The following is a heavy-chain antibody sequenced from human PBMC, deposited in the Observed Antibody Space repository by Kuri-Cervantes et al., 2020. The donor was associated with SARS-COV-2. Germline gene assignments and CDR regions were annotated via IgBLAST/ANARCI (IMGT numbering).Heavy chain of an antibody. CDR1: GFTFSSYG. CDR3: ARDVSPSSSSDYYYYGMDV. Sequence: GESPNISWAASGFTFSSYGMHWVRQAPGKGLEWVAVLWYDGSNKYYADSVKGRFTISIDNSKNTLYLQMNSLRAEDTAVYYCARDVSPSSSSDYYYYGMDVWGQGTTVTVSS. V-gene: IGHV3-33*08. J-gene: IGHJ6*02. D-gene: IGHD6-6*01. CDR2: LWYDGSNK.